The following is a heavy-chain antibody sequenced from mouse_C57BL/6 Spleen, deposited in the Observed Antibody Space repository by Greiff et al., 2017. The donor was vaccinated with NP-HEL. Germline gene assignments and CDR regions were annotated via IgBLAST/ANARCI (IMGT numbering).Heavy chain of an antibody. J-gene: IGHJ3*01. D-gene: IGHD3-1*01. CDR2: INYDGSST. Sequence: DVHLVESEGGLVQPGSSMKLSCTASGFTFSDYYMAWVRQVPEKGLEWVANINYDGSSTYYLDSLKSRFIISRDNAKNILYLQMSSLKSEDTATYYCARDEGYWFAYWGQGTLVTVSA. CDR1: GFTFSDYY. CDR3: ARDEGYWFAY. V-gene: IGHV5-16*01.